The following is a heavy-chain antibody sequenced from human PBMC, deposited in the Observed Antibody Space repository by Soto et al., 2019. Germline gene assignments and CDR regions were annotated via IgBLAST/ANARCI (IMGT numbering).Heavy chain of an antibody. Sequence: GGSLRLSCAASGFTFSSYGMHWVRQAPGKGLEWVAVIWYDGSNKYYADSVKGRFTISRDNSKNTLYLQMNSLRAEDTAVYYCARVILEAGAFDIWGQGTMVTVSS. J-gene: IGHJ3*02. D-gene: IGHD2-21*01. CDR3: ARVILEAGAFDI. CDR2: IWYDGSNK. V-gene: IGHV3-33*01. CDR1: GFTFSSYG.